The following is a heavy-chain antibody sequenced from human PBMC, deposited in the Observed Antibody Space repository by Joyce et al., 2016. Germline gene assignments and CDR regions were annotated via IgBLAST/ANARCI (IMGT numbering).Heavy chain of an antibody. CDR2: LNPTGGVT. CDR1: GYTFTSYY. CDR3: ARALRTFDAFDI. J-gene: IGHJ3*02. Sequence: QVLLVQSGPEVKKPGDSVKVSCKTSGYTFTSYYIHRVRQVPGQGLEWMGILNPTGGVTSYTQKFQGRVTMTRDTSTSTVYMELSGLRSEDTAVYYCARALRTFDAFDIWGQGTMVTVSS. D-gene: IGHD1-14*01. V-gene: IGHV1-46*01.